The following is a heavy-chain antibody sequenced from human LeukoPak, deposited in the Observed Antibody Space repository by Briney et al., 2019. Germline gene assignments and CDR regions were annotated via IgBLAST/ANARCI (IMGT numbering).Heavy chain of an antibody. J-gene: IGHJ4*02. D-gene: IGHD2-8*02. Sequence: GGSLRLSCAASGFTFSSHSMNWVRQAPGKGLGWVSYISSSSNTIYYADSVKGRFSISRDNAKNSVYLQMNNLRAEDTAVYYCARAGTGLDYWGQGTLVTVSS. CDR1: GFTFSSHS. CDR3: ARAGTGLDY. V-gene: IGHV3-48*04. CDR2: ISSSSNTI.